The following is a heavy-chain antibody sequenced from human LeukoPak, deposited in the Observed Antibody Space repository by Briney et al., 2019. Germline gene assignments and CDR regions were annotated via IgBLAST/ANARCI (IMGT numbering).Heavy chain of an antibody. V-gene: IGHV1-24*01. CDR2: FDPEDGET. CDR3: ATAIPRRKWLPSSDY. Sequence: ASVKVSCKVSGYTLTELSMHWVRQAPGKGLEWMGGFDPEDGETIYAQKFQGRVTMTEDTSTDTAYMELSSLRSEDTAVYYCATAIPRRKWLPSSDYWGQGTLVTVSS. CDR1: GYTLTELS. J-gene: IGHJ4*02. D-gene: IGHD3-22*01.